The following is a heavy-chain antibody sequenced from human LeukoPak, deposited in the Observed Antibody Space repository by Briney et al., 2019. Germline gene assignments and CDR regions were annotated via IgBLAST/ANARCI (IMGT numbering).Heavy chain of an antibody. J-gene: IGHJ6*03. CDR2: INPSGGST. Sequence: ASVKVSCKASGYTFTSYDINWVRQAPGQGLEWMGIINPSGGSTSYAQKFQGRVTMTRDMSTSTVYMELSSLRSEDTAVYYCARGPYSSGWYGSLYYYYMDVWGKGTTVTVPS. CDR3: ARGPYSSGWYGSLYYYYMDV. CDR1: GYTFTSYD. D-gene: IGHD6-19*01. V-gene: IGHV1-46*01.